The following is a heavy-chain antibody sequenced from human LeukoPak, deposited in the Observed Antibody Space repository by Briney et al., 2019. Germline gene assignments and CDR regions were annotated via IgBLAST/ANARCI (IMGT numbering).Heavy chain of an antibody. Sequence: ASVKVSCKVSGYTLTELSMHWVRQAPGKGLEWMGGFDPEDGETIYAQKFQGRVTMTEDTSTDTAYMELSSLRSEDTAVYYCASIAVAGTGPHHWFDPWGQGTLATASS. J-gene: IGHJ5*02. CDR3: ASIAVAGTGPHHWFDP. D-gene: IGHD6-19*01. CDR1: GYTLTELS. V-gene: IGHV1-24*01. CDR2: FDPEDGET.